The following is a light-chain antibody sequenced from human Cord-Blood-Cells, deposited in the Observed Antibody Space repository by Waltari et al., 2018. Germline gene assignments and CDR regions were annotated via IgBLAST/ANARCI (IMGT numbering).Light chain of an antibody. CDR2: DAS. CDR3: QQYNSSWT. J-gene: IGKJ1*01. CDR1: QSISSW. Sequence: DIQMTQSPSTLSASVGDRVTITCRASQSISSWLAWYQQKPGKAPKLLIYDASSLESGVPPRFSGSGSGTECTLTISSLQPDDFATYYCQQYNSSWTFGQGTKVEIK. V-gene: IGKV1-5*01.